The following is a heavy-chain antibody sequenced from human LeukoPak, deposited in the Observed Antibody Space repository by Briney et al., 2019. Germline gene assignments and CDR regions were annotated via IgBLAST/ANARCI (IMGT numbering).Heavy chain of an antibody. CDR2: ISAYNGNT. J-gene: IGHJ4*02. Sequence: ASVKVSCKASGYTFTSYGISWVRQAPGQGLEWMGWISAYNGNTNYAQKFQGRVTMTRDTSVSTAYMELSRLRSDDTAVYYCARKNYYGSGSSENWGQGTLVTVSS. CDR3: ARKNYYGSGSSEN. CDR1: GYTFTSYG. D-gene: IGHD3-10*01. V-gene: IGHV1-18*01.